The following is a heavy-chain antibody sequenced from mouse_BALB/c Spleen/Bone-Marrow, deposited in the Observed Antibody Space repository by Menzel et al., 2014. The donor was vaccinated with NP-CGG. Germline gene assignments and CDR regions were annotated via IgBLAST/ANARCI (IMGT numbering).Heavy chain of an antibody. CDR3: ANYYYGSSLFAY. CDR2: IDPANGNT. J-gene: IGHJ3*01. D-gene: IGHD1-1*01. V-gene: IGHV14-3*02. Sequence: VQLQQSGAELVKPGASVKLSCTASGFSIKDTYMHWVKQRPEQGLEWIGRIDPANGNTKYDPKFQGKATITADTSSNTDYLQLSSLTSEDTAVYYCANYYYGSSLFAYWGQGTLVTVSA. CDR1: GFSIKDTY.